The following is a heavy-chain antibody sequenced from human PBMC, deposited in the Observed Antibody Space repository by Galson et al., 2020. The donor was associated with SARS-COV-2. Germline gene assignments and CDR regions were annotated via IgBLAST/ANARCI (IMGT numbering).Heavy chain of an antibody. CDR1: GFTFSSYG. V-gene: IGHV3-30*03. CDR3: ARDSGSAWYGGARFDY. D-gene: IGHD6-19*01. J-gene: IGHJ4*02. Sequence: GESLKISCVASGFTFSSYGMHWVRQAPGKGLEWVAVISHDGGNKYYADSVKGRFTISRDNSKNTLYLQMNSLRAEDTAVYFCARDSGSAWYGGARFDYWGQGTLVTVSS. CDR2: ISHDGGNK.